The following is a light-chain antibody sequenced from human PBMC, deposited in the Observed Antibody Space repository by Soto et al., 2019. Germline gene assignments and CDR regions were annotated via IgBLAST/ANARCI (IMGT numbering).Light chain of an antibody. Sequence: QSVLTQPASVSGSPGQSITISCTGTSSDFGGYNSVSWYRQHPGKAPKLMIFDVSSRPSGVSNRFSGSKSGNTASLTISGLQAEDEADYYCCSYTSGSTLYVFGTGTKVTVL. V-gene: IGLV2-14*01. CDR3: CSYTSGSTLYV. CDR2: DVS. J-gene: IGLJ1*01. CDR1: SSDFGGYNS.